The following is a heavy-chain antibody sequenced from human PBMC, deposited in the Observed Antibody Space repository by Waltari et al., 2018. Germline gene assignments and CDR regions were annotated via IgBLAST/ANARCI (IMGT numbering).Heavy chain of an antibody. CDR1: GGTFSSYA. J-gene: IGHJ3*02. CDR3: ARDLRITMTPGRAFDI. D-gene: IGHD3-22*01. V-gene: IGHV1-69*13. CDR2: IIPIFGTA. Sequence: QVQLVQSGAEVKKPGSSVKVSCKASGGTFSSYAISWVRQAPGQGLEWMGRIIPIFGTANYAQKFQGRVTITADKSTSTAYMELSSLRSEDTAVYYCARDLRITMTPGRAFDIWGQGTMVTVSS.